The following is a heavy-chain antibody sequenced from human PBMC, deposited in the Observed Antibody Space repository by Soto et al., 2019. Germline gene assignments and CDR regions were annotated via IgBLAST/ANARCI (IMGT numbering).Heavy chain of an antibody. V-gene: IGHV1-18*01. CDR1: GYTFTSYG. CDR2: ISAYNGNT. Sequence: ASVKVSCKACGYTFTSYGISWVRQAPGQGLEWMGWISAYNGNTNYAQKLQGRVTMTTDTSTSTAYMELRSLRSDDTAVYYCARDGGSSGWYYYYYGMDVWGQGTTVTVSS. J-gene: IGHJ6*02. CDR3: ARDGGSSGWYYYYYGMDV. D-gene: IGHD6-19*01.